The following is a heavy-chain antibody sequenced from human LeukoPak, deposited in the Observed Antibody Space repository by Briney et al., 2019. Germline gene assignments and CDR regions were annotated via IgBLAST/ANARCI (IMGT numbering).Heavy chain of an antibody. CDR1: GGSLSRGDYY. D-gene: IGHD5-18*01. Sequence: SQTLSLTCTVSGGSLSRGDYYWSWFRQPPGKGLEWIGYIYYSGTTYYNPSLRSRVTISVDTSKNQFSLKLSPVTAADTAVYYCARLHDGYRYGADYWGQGTLVTAS. J-gene: IGHJ4*02. CDR3: ARLHDGYRYGADY. CDR2: IYYSGTT. V-gene: IGHV4-30-4*01.